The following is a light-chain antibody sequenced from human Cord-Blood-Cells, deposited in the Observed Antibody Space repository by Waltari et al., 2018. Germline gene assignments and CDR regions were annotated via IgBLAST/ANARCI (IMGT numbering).Light chain of an antibody. CDR1: PSVLYSSNNKNY. Sequence: DIVMTQCPDSLAVSPGETATIHCKSSPSVLYSSNNKNYLAWYQQKPGQPPKLLICWESTRESGVPDRFSGSGSETDFTLTISSLQAEDVAVYYCQQDYGTPVTFGQGTKLEIK. CDR3: QQDYGTPVT. CDR2: WES. J-gene: IGKJ2*01. V-gene: IGKV4-1*01.